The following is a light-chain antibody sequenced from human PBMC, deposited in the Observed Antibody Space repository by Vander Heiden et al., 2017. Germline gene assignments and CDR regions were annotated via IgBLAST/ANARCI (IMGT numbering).Light chain of an antibody. J-gene: IGLJ2*01. CDR1: RPTLRAGFD. CDR3: QSYDSSLSGSV. V-gene: IGLV1-40*01. CDR2: GNS. Sequence: QSVLTQPPSASGAPGQRVPLSCTGGRPTLRAGFDVHWYQQLPGPAPKLLIYGNSTRPSGVPDRFSGSKSGTSASLAITGLQAEEEADYYCQSYDSSLSGSVFGGGTKLTVL.